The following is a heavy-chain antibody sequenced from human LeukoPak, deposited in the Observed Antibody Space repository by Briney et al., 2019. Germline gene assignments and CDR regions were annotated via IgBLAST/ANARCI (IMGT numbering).Heavy chain of an antibody. V-gene: IGHV1-2*06. CDR3: ARVRYGSGSYYFDY. CDR2: INPNSGGT. D-gene: IGHD3-10*01. J-gene: IGHJ4*02. CDR1: GYTFTGYY. Sequence: ASVKVSCKASGYTFTGYYMHWVRQAPGQGLEWMGRINPNSGGTNYAQKFQGRVTMTRDTSISTAYMELSRLRSDDTAVYYCARVRYGSGSYYFDYWGQGTLVTVS.